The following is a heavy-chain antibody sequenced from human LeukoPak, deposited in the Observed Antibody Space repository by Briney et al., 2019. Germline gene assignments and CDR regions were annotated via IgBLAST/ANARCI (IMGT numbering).Heavy chain of an antibody. CDR3: ARANDNWFDP. D-gene: IGHD3-16*01. CDR2: IYHSGST. Sequence: SETLSLTCTVSGGSISSGGYYWSWIRQPPGKGLEWIGYIYHSGSTYYNPSLKSRVTISVDRSKNQFSLKLSSVTAADTAVYYCARANDNWFDPWGQGTLVTVSS. V-gene: IGHV4-30-2*01. J-gene: IGHJ5*02. CDR1: GGSISSGGYY.